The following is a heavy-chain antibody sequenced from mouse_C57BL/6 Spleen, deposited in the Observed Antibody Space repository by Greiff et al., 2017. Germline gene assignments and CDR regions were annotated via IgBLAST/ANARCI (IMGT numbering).Heavy chain of an antibody. CDR2: ISSGGSYT. J-gene: IGHJ3*01. V-gene: IGHV5-6*02. CDR3: ARLDPPSWFAY. Sequence: EVKLEESGGDLVKPGGSLKLPCAASGFTFSSYGMSWVRQTPDKRLEWVATISSGGSYTYYPDSVKGRFTISRDNAKNNLYLQMSSLKSEDTAMYDCARLDPPSWFAYWGQGTLVTVSA. CDR1: GFTFSSYG.